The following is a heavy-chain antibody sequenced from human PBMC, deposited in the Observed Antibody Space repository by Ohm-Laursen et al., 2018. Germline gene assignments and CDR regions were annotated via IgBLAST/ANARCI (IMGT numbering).Heavy chain of an antibody. CDR2: IKRKADGETT. J-gene: IGHJ3*02. CDR3: ATGLPADDAFNI. V-gene: IGHV3-15*01. CDR1: GFTFSNAR. Sequence: SLTLSCSSSGFTFSNARMSWVRQAPGQGLAWVGRIKRKADGETTDYVAPVKDRLTISRDDSKTTLYLQMNSLKTEDTAVYYCATGLPADDAFNIWGQGTMVTVSS.